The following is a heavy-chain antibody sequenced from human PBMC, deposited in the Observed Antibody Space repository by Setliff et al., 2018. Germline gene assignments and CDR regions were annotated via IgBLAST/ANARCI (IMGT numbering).Heavy chain of an antibody. CDR3: ARRVLGYDFWSGYYTMYYFDY. D-gene: IGHD3-3*01. V-gene: IGHV1-8*03. Sequence: ASVKVSCKASGYTFTSYDINWVRQATGQGLEWMGWMNPNSGNTGYAQKFQGRVTITRNTSISTAYMELSSLRSEDTAVYYCARRVLGYDFWSGYYTMYYFDYWGQGTLVTV. J-gene: IGHJ4*02. CDR2: MNPNSGNT. CDR1: GYTFTSYD.